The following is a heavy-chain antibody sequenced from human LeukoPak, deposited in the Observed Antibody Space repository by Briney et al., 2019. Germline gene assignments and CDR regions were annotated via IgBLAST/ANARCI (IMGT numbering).Heavy chain of an antibody. CDR3: ARDLSSSSGY. V-gene: IGHV1-2*02. D-gene: IGHD6-6*01. CDR1: GYTFADYY. J-gene: IGHJ4*02. Sequence: ASVKVSCKASGYTFADYYMNWVRQAPGQGLEWMGWINPDNGGTNYAQKFQGRVTMTRDTSISTAYMELSRLRSDDTAVYYCARDLSSSSGYWGQGTLVTVSS. CDR2: INPDNGGT.